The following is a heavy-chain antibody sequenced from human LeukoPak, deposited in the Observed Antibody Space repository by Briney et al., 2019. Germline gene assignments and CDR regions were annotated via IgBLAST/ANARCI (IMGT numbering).Heavy chain of an antibody. D-gene: IGHD6-19*01. V-gene: IGHV3-23*01. J-gene: IGHJ5*02. CDR2: ISDSGGST. CDR3: AKDLSRAVAADWFDP. Sequence: GGSLRLSCAASGFTFSNYDMSWVRQAPGKGLEWVSSISDSGGSTYYADSVKGRFTISRDNSKNTLYLQMTNLRAADAAVYYCAKDLSRAVAADWFDPWDQGSLVTVSS. CDR1: GFTFSNYD.